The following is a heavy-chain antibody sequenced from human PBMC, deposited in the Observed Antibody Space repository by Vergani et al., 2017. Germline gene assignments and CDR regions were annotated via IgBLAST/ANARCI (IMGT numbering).Heavy chain of an antibody. CDR2: IYYSGST. V-gene: IGHV4-39*01. CDR3: ARQGPYCSGGSCYCDY. Sequence: QLQLQESGPGLVKPSETLSLTCTVSGGSISSSSYYWGWIRQPPGMGLEWIGSIYYSGSTYYNPSLKSRVTRSVDTSKNQFSLKLSSVTAADTAVYYCARQGPYCSGGSCYCDYWGQGTLVTVSS. J-gene: IGHJ4*02. CDR1: GGSISSSSYY. D-gene: IGHD2-15*01.